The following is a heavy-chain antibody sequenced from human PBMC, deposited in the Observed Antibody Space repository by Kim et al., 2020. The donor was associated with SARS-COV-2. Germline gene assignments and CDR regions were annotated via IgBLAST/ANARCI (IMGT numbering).Heavy chain of an antibody. V-gene: IGHV3-33*05. CDR3: ARDDILTGYPPMGIFDY. CDR1: GFTFSSYG. J-gene: IGHJ4*02. CDR2: ISYDGSNK. Sequence: GGSLRLSCAASGFTFSSYGMHWVRQAPGKGLEWVAVISYDGSNKYYADSVKGRFTISRDNSKNTLYLQMNSLRAEDTAVYYCARDDILTGYPPMGIFDYWGQGTLVTVSS. D-gene: IGHD3-9*01.